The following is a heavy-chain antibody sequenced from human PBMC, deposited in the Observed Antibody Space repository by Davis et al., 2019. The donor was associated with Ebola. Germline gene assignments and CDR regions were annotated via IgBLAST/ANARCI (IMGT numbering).Heavy chain of an antibody. CDR1: GYTFSDYY. J-gene: IGHJ3*02. Sequence: ASVKVPCKASGYTFSDYYIHWVRQAPGQGLEWMGWINPNSVDTHFAQKFQGRLTMTRDTYITTAYIVLSRLRYDDTAVYFCARDKGDGYGFDAFDIWGRGTMVTVSS. CDR3: ARDKGDGYGFDAFDI. D-gene: IGHD3-10*01. V-gene: IGHV1-2*02. CDR2: INPNSVDT.